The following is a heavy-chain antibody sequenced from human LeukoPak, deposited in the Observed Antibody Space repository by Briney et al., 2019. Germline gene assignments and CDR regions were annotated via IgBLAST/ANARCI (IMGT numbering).Heavy chain of an antibody. CDR3: ASQEALGYYYYYMDV. V-gene: IGHV4-4*07. CDR2: IYTSGST. Sequence: SETLSLTCTVSGGSISSYYWSWIRQPAGKGLEWIGRIYTSGSTNYNPSLKSRVTISVDTSKNQFSLKLSSVTAADTAVYYCASQEALGYYYYYMDVWGKGTTVTVSS. J-gene: IGHJ6*03. CDR1: GGSISSYY.